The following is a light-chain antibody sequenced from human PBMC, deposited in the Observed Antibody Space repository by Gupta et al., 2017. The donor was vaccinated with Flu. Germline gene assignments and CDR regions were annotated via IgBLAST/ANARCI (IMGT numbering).Light chain of an antibody. CDR3: LQYASSPWT. V-gene: IGKV3-20*01. CDR2: GAS. CDR1: QSVGSSY. J-gene: IGKJ1*01. Sequence: EMVLTLTPGTLCLSPVERATLSCRARQSVGSSYLAWYQQKPGQAPRLLIYGASSRATGIPDRFSGSGSGTDFTLTITRLEPEDFGVYYCLQYASSPWTFGQGTKVEIK.